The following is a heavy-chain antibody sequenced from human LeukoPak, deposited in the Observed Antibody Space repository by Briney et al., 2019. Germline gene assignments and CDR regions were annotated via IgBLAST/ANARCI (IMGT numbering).Heavy chain of an antibody. CDR1: GFTFSSYA. J-gene: IGHJ4*02. Sequence: PGGSLRLSCAASGFTFSSYAMSWVRQAPGKGLEWVSAISGSGGSTYYADSVKGRFTISRDNSKNTLYLQMNSLRAEDTAVYYCAKGLRPGIAASPTYYWGQGTLVTVSS. D-gene: IGHD6-13*01. V-gene: IGHV3-23*01. CDR3: AKGLRPGIAASPTYY. CDR2: ISGSGGST.